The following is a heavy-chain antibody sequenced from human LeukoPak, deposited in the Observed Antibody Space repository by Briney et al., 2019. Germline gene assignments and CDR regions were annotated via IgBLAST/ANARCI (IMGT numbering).Heavy chain of an antibody. CDR3: AKLEPRFLEWLSHDAFDI. Sequence: GGSLRLPCAASGFTFRIYSMNWVRQAPGKGLEWVAFIRYDGSNKYYADSVKGRFTISRDNSKNTLYLQMNSLRAEDTAVYYCAKLEPRFLEWLSHDAFDIWGQGTMVTVSS. V-gene: IGHV3-30*02. J-gene: IGHJ3*02. CDR2: IRYDGSNK. D-gene: IGHD3-3*01. CDR1: GFTFRIYS.